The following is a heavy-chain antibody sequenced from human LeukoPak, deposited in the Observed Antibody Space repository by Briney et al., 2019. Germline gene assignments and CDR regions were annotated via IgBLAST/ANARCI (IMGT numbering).Heavy chain of an antibody. V-gene: IGHV3-21*01. D-gene: IGHD2-8*01. J-gene: IGHJ4*02. CDR2: IGDSGSHI. CDR3: ARDFGVIASTGGIDY. Sequence: GGSLRLSCAASGFTFNAYTMKWVRQPPGKGLEWVSSIGDSGSHIFYADPVKGRFTTSRDNAKNSLYLQMNSLRAEDTAVYYCARDFGVIASTGGIDYWGQGTLVTVSS. CDR1: GFTFNAYT.